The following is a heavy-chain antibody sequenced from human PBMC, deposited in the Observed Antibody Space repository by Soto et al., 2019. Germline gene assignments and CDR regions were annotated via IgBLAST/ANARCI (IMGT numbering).Heavy chain of an antibody. V-gene: IGHV3-21*01. CDR2: ISSSSSCI. D-gene: IGHD3-9*01. CDR1: GFTFSSYS. J-gene: IGHJ5*02. CDR3: ARDFDDILNGPVWFDP. Sequence: PGGSLRLSCAASGFTFSSYSMNWVRQAPGKGLELVSSISSSSSCIYYADSVKGRFTISRDNAKNSLYLQMNSLRAEDTAVYYCARDFDDILNGPVWFDPWGQGT.